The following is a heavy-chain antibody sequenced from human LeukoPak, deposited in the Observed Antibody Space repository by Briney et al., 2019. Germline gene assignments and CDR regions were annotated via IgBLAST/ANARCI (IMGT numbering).Heavy chain of an antibody. Sequence: PGGSLRLYCAASGFTFNIYWMSWVRQAPGKGLEWVANINEDGSEKFYVASVKGRFTISRDNAKLYLQMNSLRAEDTAVYYCAGGQGWHFDLWGRGTLITVSS. V-gene: IGHV3-7*01. CDR1: GFTFNIYW. CDR3: AGGQGWHFDL. J-gene: IGHJ2*01. D-gene: IGHD2-15*01. CDR2: INEDGSEK.